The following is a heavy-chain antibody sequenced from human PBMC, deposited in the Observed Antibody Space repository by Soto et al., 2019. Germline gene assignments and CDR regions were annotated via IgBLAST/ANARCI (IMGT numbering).Heavy chain of an antibody. CDR1: GYTFTSHY. V-gene: IGHV1-46*03. CDR3: ARGSAYDREPFDY. Sequence: QVQLVQSGAEVKKPGASVKISCKASGYTFTSHYMHWVRQAPGQGLEWVGMINPTAGGASYEQKFQDRVTTTRDASTTSVYMELSSLRSEDTAVYFCARGSAYDREPFDYWGQGTLVTVSS. CDR2: INPTAGGA. D-gene: IGHD5-12*01. J-gene: IGHJ4*02.